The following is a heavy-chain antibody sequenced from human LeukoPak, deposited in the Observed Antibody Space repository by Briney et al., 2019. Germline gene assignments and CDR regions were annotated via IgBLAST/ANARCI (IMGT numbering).Heavy chain of an antibody. V-gene: IGHV3-74*01. CDR3: ARESSVGAHKAFDY. CDR1: GFTFSSYW. CDR2: ISTDVSST. D-gene: IGHD1-26*01. J-gene: IGHJ4*02. Sequence: GGSLRLSCAASGFTFSSYWMHWVRQVPGKGLGWVSRISTDVSSTNYADSVKGRFTISRDNAKNTLYLQMNSLRAEDTAVYYCARESSVGAHKAFDYWGQGTLVTVSS.